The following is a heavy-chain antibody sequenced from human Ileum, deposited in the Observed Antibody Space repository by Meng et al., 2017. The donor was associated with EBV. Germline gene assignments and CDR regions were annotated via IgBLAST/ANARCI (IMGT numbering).Heavy chain of an antibody. CDR3: ARGGWSLDY. J-gene: IGHJ4*02. D-gene: IGHD2-15*01. CDR2: IYYSGST. CDR1: GGSISSYY. V-gene: IGHV4-59*08. Sequence: GQLQEQGPGLVKPSVTWSLTCTVSGGSISSYYWSWIRQPPGKGLEWIGYIYYSGSTNYNPSLKSRVTISVDTSKNQFSLNLSSVTAADTAVYYCARGGWSLDYWGQGTLVTVSS.